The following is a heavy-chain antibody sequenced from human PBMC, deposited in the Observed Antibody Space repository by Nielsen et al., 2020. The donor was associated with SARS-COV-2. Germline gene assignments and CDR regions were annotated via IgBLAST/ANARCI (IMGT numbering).Heavy chain of an antibody. J-gene: IGHJ6*03. CDR3: ARSIAARHYYYYYMDV. Sequence: SETLSLTCTVSGGSISSYYWSWIRQPPGKGLEWIGYIYYSGSTNYNPSLKSRVTISVDTSKNQFSLKLSSVTAADTAVYYCARSIAARHYYYYYMDVWGKGTTVTVSS. CDR2: IYYSGST. V-gene: IGHV4-59*01. CDR1: GGSISSYY. D-gene: IGHD6-6*01.